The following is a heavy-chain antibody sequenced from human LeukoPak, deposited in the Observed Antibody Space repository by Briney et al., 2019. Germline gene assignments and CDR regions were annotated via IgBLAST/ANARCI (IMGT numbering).Heavy chain of an antibody. CDR2: MNPNSGNT. CDR1: GYSFTSYD. J-gene: IGHJ5*02. Sequence: GASVKVSCKASGYSFTSYDVNWVRQATGQGLEWVGWMNPNSGNTGYAQKFQGRVTMTRNTSISTAYMELSSLRSEDTAVYYCALLGGTTTGDFDPWGQGTLVTVSS. CDR3: ALLGGTTTGDFDP. V-gene: IGHV1-8*01. D-gene: IGHD1-1*01.